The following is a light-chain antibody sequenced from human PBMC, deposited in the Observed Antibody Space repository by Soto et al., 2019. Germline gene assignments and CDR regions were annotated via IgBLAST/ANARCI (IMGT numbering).Light chain of an antibody. V-gene: IGKV3-15*01. CDR2: GAS. J-gene: IGKJ1*01. CDR1: QSFXSN. CDR3: QQYEDGTWT. Sequence: IILTQSTVTLSVSPGERATLSCRASQSFXSNLAWYQQKPGQAPRLLXDGASTRAAGSPARLTGSESGTEFTLSISSLHSEDFAVYYCQQYEDGTWTFGHGTKVDIK.